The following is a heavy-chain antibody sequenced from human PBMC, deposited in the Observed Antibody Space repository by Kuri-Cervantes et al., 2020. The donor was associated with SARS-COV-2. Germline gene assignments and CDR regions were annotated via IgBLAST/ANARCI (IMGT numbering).Heavy chain of an antibody. CDR1: GFGFSYYW. D-gene: IGHD2-2*01. Sequence: GGSLRLSCAASGFGFSYYWMSWVRQAPGKGLEWVANIKEDGSEKNYVDSVKGRFTISRDNAKKSLYLQMNSLRDDDTAVYYCAREEEVAGAMRGFFQNFGLDVWGQGTTVTVSS. J-gene: IGHJ6*02. CDR3: AREEEVAGAMRGFFQNFGLDV. V-gene: IGHV3-7*04. CDR2: IKEDGSEK.